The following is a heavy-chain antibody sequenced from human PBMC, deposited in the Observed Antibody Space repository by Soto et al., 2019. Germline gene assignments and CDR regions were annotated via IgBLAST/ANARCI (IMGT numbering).Heavy chain of an antibody. V-gene: IGHV3-23*01. Sequence: EVQLLESGGGLVQPGVSLRLSCAASGFTFISYAMSWVRQAPGKGLEWVSAISGSGGSTYYADSVKGRFTISRDNSKNTLYRQMNSLRAKDTGVYYCAKLRFGVVIRCYFDYWGQGTLVTVSS. J-gene: IGHJ4*02. D-gene: IGHD3-3*01. CDR3: AKLRFGVVIRCYFDY. CDR2: ISGSGGST. CDR1: GFTFISYA.